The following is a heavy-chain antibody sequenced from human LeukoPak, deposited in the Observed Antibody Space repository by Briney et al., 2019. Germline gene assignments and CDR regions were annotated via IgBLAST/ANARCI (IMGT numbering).Heavy chain of an antibody. J-gene: IGHJ4*02. V-gene: IGHV3-23*01. CDR2: ISGSGGST. CDR3: TSGSTTFRFGY. D-gene: IGHD4-11*01. CDR1: GFTFSSYA. Sequence: GGSLRLSCAASGFTFSSYAMSWVRQAPGKGLEWVSAISGSGGSTYYADSVKGRFTISRDNSRNTLYLQMNSLRAEDTAVYYCTSGSTTFRFGYWGQGTLVTVSS.